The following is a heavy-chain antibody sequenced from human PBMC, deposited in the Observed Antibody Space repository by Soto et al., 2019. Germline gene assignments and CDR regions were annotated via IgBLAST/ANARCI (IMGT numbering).Heavy chain of an antibody. CDR3: ARDAIYDGSGYYGSYFDY. V-gene: IGHV3-30-3*01. CDR1: AFTFRSYA. D-gene: IGHD3-22*01. CDR2: ISYDGTYK. J-gene: IGHJ4*02. Sequence: QVQLVESGGGVVQPERSLRLSCAASAFTFRSYAMHWVRQAPGKGLEWVAVISYDGTYKYYADSVKGRFTISRDNSKKTLYLQMSSLRPEDTAVYYCARDAIYDGSGYYGSYFDYWGQGSLVTVSS.